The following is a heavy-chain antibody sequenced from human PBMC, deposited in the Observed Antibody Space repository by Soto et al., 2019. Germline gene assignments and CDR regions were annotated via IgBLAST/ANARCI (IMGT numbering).Heavy chain of an antibody. J-gene: IGHJ4*02. D-gene: IGHD3-9*01. V-gene: IGHV4-61*01. Sequence: SETLSLTCTVSGGSLSSGSYYWSWIRQAPGKGLEWIGYIYYSGSTNYNPSLKSRVTISVDTSKNQFSLKLSSVTAADTAVYYCARVYFDILTGPRYFHFSGPTTLLTVSS. CDR3: ARVYFDILTGPRYFHF. CDR1: GGSLSSGSYY. CDR2: IYYSGST.